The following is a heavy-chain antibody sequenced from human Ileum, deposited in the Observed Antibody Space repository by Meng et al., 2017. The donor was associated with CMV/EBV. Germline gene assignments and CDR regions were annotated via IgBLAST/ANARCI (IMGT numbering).Heavy chain of an antibody. CDR3: ARDSTYPSGLDY. CDR2: ISYSGTA. D-gene: IGHD3-10*01. Sequence: QLRLQQSWPRLWQPSETLALTRTVSGGSISSSLYYWGWIRQPPGKGLEWIGTISYSGTAFYNLSLKSRVAISIDTSKFQFSLKLSSVTATDTAVYYCARDSTYPSGLDYWGQGTLVTVSS. CDR1: GGSISSSLYY. J-gene: IGHJ4*02. V-gene: IGHV4-39*07.